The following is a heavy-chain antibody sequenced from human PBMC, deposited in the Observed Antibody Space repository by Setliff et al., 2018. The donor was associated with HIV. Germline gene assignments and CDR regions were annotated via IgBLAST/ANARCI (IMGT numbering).Heavy chain of an antibody. Sequence: ESLKISCKGSGYSFTNCWIGWVRQMPGKGLEWMGIIYPGDSDTRYSPSFQGQVTISADKSISTAYLQWSSLKASDTAMYYCARLSVVTATRIYYFDYWGQGTLVTVSS. V-gene: IGHV5-51*01. D-gene: IGHD2-21*02. J-gene: IGHJ4*02. CDR3: ARLSVVTATRIYYFDY. CDR2: IYPGDSDT. CDR1: GYSFTNCW.